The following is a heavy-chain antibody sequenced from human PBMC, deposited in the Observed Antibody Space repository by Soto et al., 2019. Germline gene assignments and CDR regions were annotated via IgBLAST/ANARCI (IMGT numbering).Heavy chain of an antibody. CDR1: GGSISSYY. J-gene: IGHJ5*02. V-gene: IGHV4-59*08. Sequence: PSETLSLTCTVSGGSISSYYWSWIRQPPGKGLEWIGYIYYSGSTNYNPSLKSRVTISVDTSKNQFSLKLSSVTAADTAVYYCARRSLGGSGGARWWFDPWGQGTLVTVSS. CDR2: IYYSGST. D-gene: IGHD3-10*01. CDR3: ARRSLGGSGGARWWFDP.